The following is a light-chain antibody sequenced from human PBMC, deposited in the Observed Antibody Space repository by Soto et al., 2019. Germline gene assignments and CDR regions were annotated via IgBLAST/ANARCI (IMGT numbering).Light chain of an antibody. J-gene: IGLJ3*02. CDR2: EVT. CDR3: SSYTSSSTRV. Sequence: QSALTQPASVSGSPGQSITISCTGTSSDIGVYDYVSWYQQHPGKAPKLIIYEVTNRPSGLSNRFSGSKSGNTASLTISGLQAEDEADYYCSSYTSSSTRVFGGGTKLTVL. CDR1: SSDIGVYDY. V-gene: IGLV2-14*01.